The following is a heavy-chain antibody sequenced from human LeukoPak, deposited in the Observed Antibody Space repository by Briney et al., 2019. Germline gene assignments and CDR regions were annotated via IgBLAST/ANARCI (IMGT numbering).Heavy chain of an antibody. V-gene: IGHV3-23*01. D-gene: IGHD1-26*01. Sequence: GGSLRLSCAASGFTFSSYVMSWVRQAPGKGLEWVSAISGSGGSTYYAVSVKGRFTISRDKSKNTLSLQMNILRAEDTAVYYCAKWYSYFAYFDYWGQGTLVTVSS. CDR1: GFTFSSYV. CDR3: AKWYSYFAYFDY. CDR2: ISGSGGST. J-gene: IGHJ4*02.